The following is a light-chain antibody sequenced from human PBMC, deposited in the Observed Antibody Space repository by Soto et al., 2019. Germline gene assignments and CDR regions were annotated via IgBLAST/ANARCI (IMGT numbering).Light chain of an antibody. CDR2: SNN. J-gene: IGLJ1*01. Sequence: QSVLTQPPSASGTPGQRVTISCSGSSSNIGSNPVNWYQQLPGTAPKLLIYSNNQRPSGVPDRFSGSKSGTSASLAISGLQSEDESDYYCAAWEDSLNIPFGTGTKVTVL. V-gene: IGLV1-44*01. CDR1: SSNIGSNP. CDR3: AAWEDSLNIP.